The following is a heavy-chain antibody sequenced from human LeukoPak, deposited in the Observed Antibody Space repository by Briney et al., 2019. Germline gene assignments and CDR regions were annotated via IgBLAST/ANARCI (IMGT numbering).Heavy chain of an antibody. CDR1: GGSISSHY. V-gene: IGHV4-59*11. CDR3: ARVGATPSYYYYYYMDV. J-gene: IGHJ6*03. D-gene: IGHD1-26*01. CDR2: IYYSGST. Sequence: SETLSLTCTVSGGSISSHYWSWIRQPPGKGLEWIGYIYYSGSTNYNPSLKSRVTISVDTSKNQFSLKLSSVTAADTAVYYCARVGATPSYYYYYYMDVWGKGTTVTVFS.